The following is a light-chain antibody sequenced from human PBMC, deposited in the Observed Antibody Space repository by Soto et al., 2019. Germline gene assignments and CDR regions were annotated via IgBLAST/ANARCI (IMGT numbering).Light chain of an antibody. CDR2: EVS. V-gene: IGLV2-18*01. CDR1: SSDVGSYNR. CDR3: SLYTSSSTFV. J-gene: IGLJ2*01. Sequence: QSALTQPPSVSRSPGQSVTISCTGTSSDVGSYNRVSWYQQPPGTAPKLMIYEVSNRPSGVPDRFSGSKSGNTASLTISGLQAEDEADYYCSLYTSSSTFVFGGGTKVTVL.